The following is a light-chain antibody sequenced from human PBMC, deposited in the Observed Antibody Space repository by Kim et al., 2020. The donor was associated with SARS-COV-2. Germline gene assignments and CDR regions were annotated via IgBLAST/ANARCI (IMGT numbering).Light chain of an antibody. CDR1: QDISIY. CDR2: GAS. J-gene: IGKJ4*01. V-gene: IGKV1-16*01. CDR3: QQYSAYPPT. Sequence: SASVGDSATITWRPSQDISIYLAWIQQRPGEAPESLIYGASRLKSGVSSRFSGSGSGTDFTLPISSLQPEDFATYYRQQYSAYPPTFGGGPKLEI.